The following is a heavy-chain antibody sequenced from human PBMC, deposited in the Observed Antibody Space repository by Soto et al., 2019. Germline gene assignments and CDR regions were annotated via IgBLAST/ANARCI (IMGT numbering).Heavy chain of an antibody. Sequence: GSLRLSCVGSGFTFMTYAMNWVRQVPGKGLEWVSSISGSGDSRFYADSVKGRFSISRDSSKNTVFLQLNSLRVDDTAVYFCARSSPLMIAGLDVWGQGTTVTVSS. V-gene: IGHV3-23*01. CDR2: ISGSGDSR. CDR3: ARSSPLMIAGLDV. J-gene: IGHJ6*01. D-gene: IGHD3-22*01. CDR1: GFTFMTYA.